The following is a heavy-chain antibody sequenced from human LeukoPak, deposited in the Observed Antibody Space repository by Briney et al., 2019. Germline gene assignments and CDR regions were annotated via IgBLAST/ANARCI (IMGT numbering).Heavy chain of an antibody. V-gene: IGHV1-2*02. CDR3: AREGREFGPHKLAGFDY. CDR2: INPNSGGT. J-gene: IGHJ4*02. CDR1: GYTFTGYY. D-gene: IGHD3-16*01. Sequence: ASVKVSCKASGYTFTGYYIHWVRQAPGQGLEWMGWINPNSGGTNYAQKFQGRVTLTRDTSITTAYMEPSRLRYDDTAVYYCAREGREFGPHKLAGFDYWGQGTLVTVSS.